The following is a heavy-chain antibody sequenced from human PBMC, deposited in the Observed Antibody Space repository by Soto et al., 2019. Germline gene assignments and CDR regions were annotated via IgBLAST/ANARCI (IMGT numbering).Heavy chain of an antibody. CDR1: GFTFGTYG. V-gene: IGHV3-21*01. Sequence: PGGSLRLSCSASGFTFGTYGGEWVRHAPGKGLEWVSSISSSNSYIYYADSVKGRFTISRDNAKNSLYLQMNSLRAEDTAVYYCARDPYYYDSSGYLDYWGQGTLVTVSS. CDR3: ARDPYYYDSSGYLDY. D-gene: IGHD3-22*01. CDR2: ISSSNSYI. J-gene: IGHJ4*02.